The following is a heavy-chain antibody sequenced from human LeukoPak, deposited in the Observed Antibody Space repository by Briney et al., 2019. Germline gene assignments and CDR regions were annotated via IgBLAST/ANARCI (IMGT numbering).Heavy chain of an antibody. Sequence: ASVKVSCKASGYTFTSYDINWVRQATGQGLEWMGWMNPNSGNTGYAQKFQGRVTMTRNTSISTAYMELSSLRSDDTAVYYCARQENYGDYVRFDPWGQGTLVTVSS. CDR1: GYTFTSYD. V-gene: IGHV1-8*01. D-gene: IGHD4-17*01. J-gene: IGHJ5*02. CDR3: ARQENYGDYVRFDP. CDR2: MNPNSGNT.